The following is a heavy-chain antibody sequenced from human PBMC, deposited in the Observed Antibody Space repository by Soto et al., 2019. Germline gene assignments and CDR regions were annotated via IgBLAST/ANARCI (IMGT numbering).Heavy chain of an antibody. V-gene: IGHV3-33*01. D-gene: IGHD6-13*01. J-gene: IGHJ4*02. Sequence: QVQLVESGGGVVQPGRSLRLSCAASGFTFSSYGMHWVRQAPGKGLEWVAVIWYDGSNKYYADSVKGRFTISRDNSKNQLHLQMDSLKAEGTAVYYCAIDHVSASSSWCFGHRGQGTLVT. CDR3: AIDHVSASSSWCFGH. CDR1: GFTFSSYG. CDR2: IWYDGSNK.